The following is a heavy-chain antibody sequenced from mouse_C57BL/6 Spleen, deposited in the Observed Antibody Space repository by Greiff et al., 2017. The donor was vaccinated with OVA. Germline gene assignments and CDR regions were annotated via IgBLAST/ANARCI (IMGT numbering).Heavy chain of an antibody. J-gene: IGHJ2*01. CDR3: TEGYGNPYFDY. D-gene: IGHD2-1*01. Sequence: EVKVEESGGGLVQPGGSMKLSCVASGFTFSNYWMNWVRQSPEKGLEWVAQIRLKSDNYATHYAESVKGRFTISRDDSKSSVYLQMNNLRAEDTGIYYCTEGYGNPYFDYWGQGTTLTVSS. CDR2: IRLKSDNYAT. CDR1: GFTFSNYW. V-gene: IGHV6-3*01.